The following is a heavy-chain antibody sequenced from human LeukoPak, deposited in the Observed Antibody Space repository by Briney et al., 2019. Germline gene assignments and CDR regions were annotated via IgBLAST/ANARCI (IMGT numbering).Heavy chain of an antibody. V-gene: IGHV3-30*02. CDR1: GFTFSSYG. CDR3: AKGGGAACLYDAFDI. CDR2: IRYDGSNK. Sequence: GGSLRLSCAASGFTFSSYGMHWVRQAPGKGLEWVAFIRYDGSNKYYADSVKGRFTISRDNSKNTLYLQMNSLRAEDTAVYYCAKGGGAACLYDAFDIWGQGTMVTVSS. D-gene: IGHD6-13*01. J-gene: IGHJ3*02.